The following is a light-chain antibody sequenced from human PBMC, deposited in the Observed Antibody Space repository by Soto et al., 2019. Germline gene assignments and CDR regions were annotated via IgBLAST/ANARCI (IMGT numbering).Light chain of an antibody. J-gene: IGKJ4*01. CDR1: QSLLYISNNKNY. CDR3: KKYYSTPHT. CDR2: WAS. Sequence: DIVMTQAPDSLDGSLGVRATITCTYGQSLLYISNNKNYLAWYQQKPGQPPKLLIYWASARESGVPDRFSGSGSGRDFTLTISSLQAEEVAVYYCKKYYSTPHTVGEGSKVDIK. V-gene: IGKV4-1*01.